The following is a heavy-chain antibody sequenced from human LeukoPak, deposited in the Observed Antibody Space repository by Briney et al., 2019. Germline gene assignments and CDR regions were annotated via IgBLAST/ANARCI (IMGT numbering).Heavy chain of an antibody. CDR1: GYTFTGYY. Sequence: ASVKVSCKASGYTFTGYYMRWVRQAPGQGLEWMGWINPNSGGTNYAQKFQGRVTMTRDTSISTAYMELSRLRSDDTAVYYCARDPRSKGVTDYWGQGTLVTVSS. CDR2: INPNSGGT. CDR3: ARDPRSKGVTDY. D-gene: IGHD2-21*02. J-gene: IGHJ4*02. V-gene: IGHV1-2*02.